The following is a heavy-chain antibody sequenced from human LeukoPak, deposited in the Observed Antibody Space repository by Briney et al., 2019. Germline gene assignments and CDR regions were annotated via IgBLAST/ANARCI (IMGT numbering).Heavy chain of an antibody. J-gene: IGHJ4*02. CDR1: GFTFSSYG. D-gene: IGHD2-2*02. Sequence: GGSLRLSCAASGFTFSSYGMHWVRQAPGKGLEWVADIWYDGSNKYYADSVKGRFTISRDNSKNTLYLQMNSLRAEDTAVYYCARDLCSSTSCYTPGFDYWGQGTLVTVSS. CDR3: ARDLCSSTSCYTPGFDY. V-gene: IGHV3-33*01. CDR2: IWYDGSNK.